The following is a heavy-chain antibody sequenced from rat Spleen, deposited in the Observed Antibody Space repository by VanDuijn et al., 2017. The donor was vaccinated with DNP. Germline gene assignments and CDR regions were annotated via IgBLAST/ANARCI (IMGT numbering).Heavy chain of an antibody. CDR2: ISSTSGTI. CDR3: ARHDYSSYIWDY. D-gene: IGHD1-2*01. V-gene: IGHV5-34*01. J-gene: IGHJ4*01. CDR1: GFTLSDYG. Sequence: EVQLVESGGGFVQPGRSLKLSCVASGFTLSDYGMNWIRQAPGKGLEWVAYISSTSGTIHYADTVKGRFTISRDNARNTLYLQLDSLRSEDTALYYCARHDYSSYIWDYWGQGASVTVSS.